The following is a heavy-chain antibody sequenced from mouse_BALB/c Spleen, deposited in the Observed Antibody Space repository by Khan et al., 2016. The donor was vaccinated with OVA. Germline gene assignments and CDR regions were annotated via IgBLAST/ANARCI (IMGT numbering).Heavy chain of an antibody. J-gene: IGHJ4*01. D-gene: IGHD2-3*01. CDR1: GFTFSSYG. Sequence: EVKLVESGGDLVKPGGSLKLSCAASGFTFSSYGMSWVRQTPDKRLEWVAAISSGGSYTYYPDSLKGRFTISSDNAKNTLYLQMSSLKSEDTAMYYWARQPGYYEGSAMDYWGQGTSVTVSS. CDR2: ISSGGSYT. CDR3: ARQPGYYEGSAMDY. V-gene: IGHV5-6*01.